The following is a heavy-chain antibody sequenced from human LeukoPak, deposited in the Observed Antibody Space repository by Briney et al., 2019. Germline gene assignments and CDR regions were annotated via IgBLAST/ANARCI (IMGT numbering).Heavy chain of an antibody. Sequence: GSLRLSCAASGFSFSTYAMTWVRRAPGKGLEWVSGISGSGVSPYYADSVKGRFTISRDTSTNTLYLQMNSLRAEDTAVYYCAKAVYDSSGSFDFWGQGTLVTVSS. CDR3: AKAVYDSSGSFDF. D-gene: IGHD3-22*01. J-gene: IGHJ4*02. CDR1: GFSFSTYA. CDR2: ISGSGVSP. V-gene: IGHV3-23*01.